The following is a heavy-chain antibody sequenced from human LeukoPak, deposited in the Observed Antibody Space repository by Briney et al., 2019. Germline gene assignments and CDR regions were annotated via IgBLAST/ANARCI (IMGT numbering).Heavy chain of an antibody. Sequence: GASVKVSCNTSGYTFIRYDINWVRQAPGQGLEWMGWMNPKRGETGYGPKFQGRVTMTRNTSINTAYMELSNLTSEDTAVYYCSRGTDSDFWSQGTLVAVSS. CDR3: SRGTDSDF. V-gene: IGHV1-8*01. J-gene: IGHJ4*02. CDR2: MNPKRGET. CDR1: GYTFIRYD.